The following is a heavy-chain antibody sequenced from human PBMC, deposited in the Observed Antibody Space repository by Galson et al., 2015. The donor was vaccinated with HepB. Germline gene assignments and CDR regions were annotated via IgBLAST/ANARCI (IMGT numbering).Heavy chain of an antibody. V-gene: IGHV3-48*04. CDR2: ISAQSNTI. Sequence: SLRLSCAASGFTFPVYAMNWVRQAPGKGLEWISHISAQSNTIYYADSVKGRFTISRDNAKKSLYLQMNTLRAEDTAVYYCAGPLRFLVPHDYWGQGTLVTVSS. J-gene: IGHJ4*02. CDR3: AGPLRFLVPHDY. D-gene: IGHD3-3*01. CDR1: GFTFPVYA.